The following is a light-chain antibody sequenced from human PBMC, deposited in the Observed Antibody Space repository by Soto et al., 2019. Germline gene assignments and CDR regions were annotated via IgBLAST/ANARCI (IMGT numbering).Light chain of an antibody. CDR1: QSMSSDY. J-gene: IGKJ2*01. Sequence: EKLLAQSSGTLSLSPGETATLSCMARQSMSSDYVAWYQQKPGQAPRLLIFGASSRATGIPDRFSGSGSGTDFSLTINRLEPEDFAVYYCQQYGDSPKYPLGQGT. CDR3: QQYGDSPKYP. CDR2: GAS. V-gene: IGKV3-20*01.